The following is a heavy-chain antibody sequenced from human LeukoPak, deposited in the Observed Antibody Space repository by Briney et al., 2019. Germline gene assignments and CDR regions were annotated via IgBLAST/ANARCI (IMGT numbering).Heavy chain of an antibody. CDR3: ATRLTRDAFDI. Sequence: GGSLRLSCAASGFTFSSYAMTWVRQAPGKGRDGVSAISGGAETTYYADSVKGRFTISRDNYKNTLFLQMSSLRAEDTAVYYCATRLTRDAFDIWGQGTMVTVSS. CDR1: GFTFSSYA. CDR2: ISGGAETT. J-gene: IGHJ3*02. D-gene: IGHD3-16*01. V-gene: IGHV3-23*01.